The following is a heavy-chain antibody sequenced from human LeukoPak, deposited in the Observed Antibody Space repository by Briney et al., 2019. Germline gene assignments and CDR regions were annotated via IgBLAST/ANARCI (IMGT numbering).Heavy chain of an antibody. D-gene: IGHD3-10*01. J-gene: IGHJ4*02. CDR2: INPNSGGT. V-gene: IGHV1-2*02. Sequence: ASVKVSCKASGYTFTGYYIHWVRQAPGQGLEWMGWINPNSGGTNYAQNFQGRLTVTRDTSVSTAYMELSRLRSDDTAVYYCAPGSSTTVARVVIYYFDYWGQGTLVTVPS. CDR1: GYTFTGYY. CDR3: APGSSTTVARVVIYYFDY.